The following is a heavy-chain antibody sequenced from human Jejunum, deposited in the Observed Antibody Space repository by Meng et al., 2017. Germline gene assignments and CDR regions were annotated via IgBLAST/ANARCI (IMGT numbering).Heavy chain of an antibody. CDR1: GFSFSDSA. D-gene: IGHD3-22*01. V-gene: IGHV3-73*01. Sequence: GGSLRLSCAASGFSFSDSAMHWVRQASGKSPEWVGRIRSRPNNYATAYAASVKARFTISRDDSKNTAYLQMNSLKTEDTAVYYCISYHYDSSGYYESYWGQGTLVIVSS. J-gene: IGHJ4*02. CDR3: ISYHYDSSGYYESY. CDR2: IRSRPNNYAT.